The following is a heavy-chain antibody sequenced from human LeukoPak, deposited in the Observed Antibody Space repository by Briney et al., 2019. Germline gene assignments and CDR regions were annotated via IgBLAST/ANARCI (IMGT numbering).Heavy chain of an antibody. CDR3: ARGFRGGTIFDY. Sequence: PSETLSLTCSVYGGSFSGYYWSWIRQPPGKGLEWIGEINHSGSTNYNPSLKSRVTISVDTSKNQFSLKLSSVTAADTAVYYCARGFRGGTIFDYWGQGTLVTVSS. V-gene: IGHV4-34*01. CDR1: GGSFSGYY. CDR2: INHSGST. D-gene: IGHD2-8*01. J-gene: IGHJ4*02.